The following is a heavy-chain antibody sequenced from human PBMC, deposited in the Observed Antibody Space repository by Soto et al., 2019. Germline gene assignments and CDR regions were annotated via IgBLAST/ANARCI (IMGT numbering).Heavy chain of an antibody. D-gene: IGHD3-10*02. CDR2: IYYSGYT. V-gene: IGHV4-59*08. Sequence: QVQLQESGPGLVKPSETLSLTCTVSGGSISSYYWSWIRQPPGKGLEWIGYIYYSGYTNYNPSLKSRVTISVDTSKNQFSLKLSSVTAADTAVYYCARHLFVSGNWFDPWGQGTLVTVSS. CDR1: GGSISSYY. J-gene: IGHJ5*02. CDR3: ARHLFVSGNWFDP.